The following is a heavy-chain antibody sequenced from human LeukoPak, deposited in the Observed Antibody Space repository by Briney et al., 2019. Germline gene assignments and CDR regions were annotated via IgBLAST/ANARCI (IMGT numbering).Heavy chain of an antibody. D-gene: IGHD3-22*01. V-gene: IGHV5-51*01. Sequence: GESLKISCKGSGYSFTSYWIGWVRQMPGKGREWMGIIYPGDSDTRYSPSFQGQVTISADKSISTAYLQWSSLKASDTAMYYCARRFGYYYGSSGSYYFDYWGQGTLVTVSS. J-gene: IGHJ4*02. CDR1: GYSFTSYW. CDR2: IYPGDSDT. CDR3: ARRFGYYYGSSGSYYFDY.